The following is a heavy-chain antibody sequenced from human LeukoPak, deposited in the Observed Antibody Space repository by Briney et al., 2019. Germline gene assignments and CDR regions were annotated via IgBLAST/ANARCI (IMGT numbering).Heavy chain of an antibody. J-gene: IGHJ1*01. D-gene: IGHD6-19*01. Sequence: PGGSLRLSCAASGFTFRSNWMNWVRQAPGKGLEWVAHVQPDGSAKIYADSVKGRFTISRDNAKDSVYLQMNSLGVEDTAVYYCARDFFGWSSLGHWGQGTLVTVSS. CDR1: GFTFRSNW. CDR2: VQPDGSAK. V-gene: IGHV3-7*01. CDR3: ARDFFGWSSLGH.